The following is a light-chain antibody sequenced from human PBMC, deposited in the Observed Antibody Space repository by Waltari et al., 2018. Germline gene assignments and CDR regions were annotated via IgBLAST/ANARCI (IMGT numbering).Light chain of an antibody. V-gene: IGKV4-1*01. CDR3: QQYYTTPRT. J-gene: IGKJ1*01. CDR2: WAS. Sequence: DIVMTQSPDSLAVSLGERATINCKSSQSVLYSTNNQNYLAWFQQKPGQPPKMLIYWASTRESGVPDRFSGSGSGTDFTLTISSLQAEDAAVYYCQQYYTTPRTFGQGTKVEIK. CDR1: QSVLYSTNNQNY.